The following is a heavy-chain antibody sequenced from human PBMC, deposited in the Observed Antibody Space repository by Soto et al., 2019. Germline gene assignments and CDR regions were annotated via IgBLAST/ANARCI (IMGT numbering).Heavy chain of an antibody. Sequence: SETLSLTCTVSGGSISSSSYYWGWIRQPPGKGLEWIGSIYYSGSTYYNPSLKSRVTISVDTSKNQFSLKLSSVTAADTAVYYCARHMGTTVTTSLDYWGQGTLVTVSS. CDR2: IYYSGST. J-gene: IGHJ4*02. CDR1: GGSISSSSYY. D-gene: IGHD4-17*01. CDR3: ARHMGTTVTTSLDY. V-gene: IGHV4-39*01.